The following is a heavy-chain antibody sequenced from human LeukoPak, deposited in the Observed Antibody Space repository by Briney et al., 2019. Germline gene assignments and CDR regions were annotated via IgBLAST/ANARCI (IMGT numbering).Heavy chain of an antibody. CDR2: IYYSGIT. D-gene: IGHD3-10*01. Sequence: PSETLSLTCTVSGGSISNYYWNFIRQPPGKGLEWIGYIYYSGITNYNPSLKSRVTISVDTSKNQFSLKLSSVTAADTAVYYCARDLGYGSGSYYNYWFDPWGQGTLVTVSS. V-gene: IGHV4-59*01. CDR1: GGSISNYY. J-gene: IGHJ5*02. CDR3: ARDLGYGSGSYYNYWFDP.